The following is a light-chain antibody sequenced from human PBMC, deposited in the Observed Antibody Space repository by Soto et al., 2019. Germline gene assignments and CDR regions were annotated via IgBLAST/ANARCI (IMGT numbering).Light chain of an antibody. Sequence: DIQMTQSPTSLSASVGDRVTITCRASQGIRNYVAWYQQIPGKAPKLLIYAASTLQSGVPSRFSGSGSGTDVTLTINGLQPEDVATYSCQKYSSVPVFGPGTKAEIK. V-gene: IGKV1-27*01. CDR1: QGIRNY. CDR2: AAS. CDR3: QKYSSVPV. J-gene: IGKJ3*01.